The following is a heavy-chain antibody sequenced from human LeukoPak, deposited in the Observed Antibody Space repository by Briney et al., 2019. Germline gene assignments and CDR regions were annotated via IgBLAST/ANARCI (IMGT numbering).Heavy chain of an antibody. CDR2: INHSGST. D-gene: IGHD3-10*01. J-gene: IGHJ4*02. V-gene: IGHV4-34*01. CDR3: ARGRVYYYGSGTYPLFDY. CDR1: GGSFRGYY. Sequence: SETLSLTXAVYGGSFRGYYWSWIRQPPGKGLEWIGEINHSGSTNYNPSLKSRVTISVDTSKNQFSLKLSSVTAADTAVYYCARGRVYYYGSGTYPLFDYWGQGTLVTVSS.